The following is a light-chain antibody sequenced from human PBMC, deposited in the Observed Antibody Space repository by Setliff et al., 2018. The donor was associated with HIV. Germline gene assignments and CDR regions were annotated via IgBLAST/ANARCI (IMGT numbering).Light chain of an antibody. CDR2: RSN. J-gene: IGLJ2*01. CDR3: AAWDDSLSGVV. Sequence: QSVLTQPPSASGTPGQRVTISCSGSSSNIGSNYVYWYQQLPGTAPKLLIYRSNQRPSGVPARFSGSKAGTSASLAISGLRSEDEADYYCAAWDDSLSGVVFGGGTQLTVL. CDR1: SSNIGSNY. V-gene: IGLV1-47*01.